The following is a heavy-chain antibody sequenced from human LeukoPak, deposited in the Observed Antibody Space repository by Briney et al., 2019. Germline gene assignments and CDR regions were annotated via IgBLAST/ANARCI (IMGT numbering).Heavy chain of an antibody. V-gene: IGHV3-20*04. D-gene: IGHD6-13*01. Sequence: GGSLRLSCTASGFTFDDYGMSWVRQAPGKGLEWVSGINWNGGSTGYADSVKGRFTISRDNAKNSLYLQMNSLRAEDTALYYCARDPGSSWSDSFDIWGQGTMLTVSS. J-gene: IGHJ3*02. CDR3: ARDPGSSWSDSFDI. CDR2: INWNGGST. CDR1: GFTFDDYG.